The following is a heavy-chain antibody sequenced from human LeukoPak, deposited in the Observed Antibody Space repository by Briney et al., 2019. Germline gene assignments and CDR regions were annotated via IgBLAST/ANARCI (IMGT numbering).Heavy chain of an antibody. CDR3: AKSKSSSSWHPSPRMDV. J-gene: IGHJ6*02. CDR2: ISGSGGST. Sequence: GGSLRLSCAASGLTFSSYAMSWVRQAPGKGLEWVSAISGSGGSTYYADSVKGWFTISRDNSKNTLYLQMNSLRAEDTAVYYCAKSKSSSSWHPSPRMDVWGQGTTVTVSS. D-gene: IGHD6-13*01. CDR1: GLTFSSYA. V-gene: IGHV3-23*01.